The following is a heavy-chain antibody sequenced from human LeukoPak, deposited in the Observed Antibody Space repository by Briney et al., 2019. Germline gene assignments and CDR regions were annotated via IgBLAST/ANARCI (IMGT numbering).Heavy chain of an antibody. V-gene: IGHV3-43D*03. CDR1: GFTFADYA. J-gene: IGHJ4*02. Sequence: GASLTLSCAASGFTFADYAMHWVRQVPGKGLECVSLINWDGGSTYYTDSVKGRFTISRDNSKNSLYLQMNSLRAEDTALYYCARAQSSSSPAPDYWGQGTLVTVSS. D-gene: IGHD6-6*01. CDR2: INWDGGST. CDR3: ARAQSSSSPAPDY.